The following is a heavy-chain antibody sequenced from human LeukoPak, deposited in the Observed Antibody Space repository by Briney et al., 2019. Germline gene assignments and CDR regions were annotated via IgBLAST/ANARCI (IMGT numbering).Heavy chain of an antibody. J-gene: IGHJ4*02. D-gene: IGHD4-17*01. CDR3: ARVGPTVTTGTYYFDY. CDR1: GGSFSGYY. CDR2: INHSGST. V-gene: IGHV4-34*01. Sequence: SETLSLTCAVYGGSFSGYYWSWIRQPPGKGLEWIGEINHSGSTNYNPSLKSRVTISVDTSKNQFSLKLSSVTAADTAVYYCARVGPTVTTGTYYFDYWGQGTLVTVSS.